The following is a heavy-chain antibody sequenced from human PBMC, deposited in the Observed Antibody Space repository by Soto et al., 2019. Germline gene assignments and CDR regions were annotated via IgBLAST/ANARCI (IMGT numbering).Heavy chain of an antibody. CDR3: ARDGDGFYYYYGMDV. CDR1: GGTFSSYA. CDR2: IIPIFGTA. D-gene: IGHD3-10*01. J-gene: IGHJ6*02. V-gene: IGHV1-69*13. Sequence: SVKVSCKASGGTFSSYAISWVRQAPGQGLEWMGGIIPIFGTANYAQKFQGRVTITADESTSTAYMELSSLRSEDTAVHYCARDGDGFYYYYGMDVWGQGTTVTVSS.